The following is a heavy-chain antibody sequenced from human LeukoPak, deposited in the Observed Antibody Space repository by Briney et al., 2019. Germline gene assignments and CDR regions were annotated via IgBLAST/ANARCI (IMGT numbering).Heavy chain of an antibody. Sequence: SETLSLTCTVSGGSISSYYWSWIRQPPGKGLEWIGYIYYSGSTNYNPSLKSRVTISVDTSKNQFSLKLSSVTAADTAVYYCARDRFGRDGYDYWGQGTLVTVSS. CDR1: GGSISSYY. V-gene: IGHV4-59*01. J-gene: IGHJ4*02. CDR3: ARDRFGRDGYDY. CDR2: IYYSGST. D-gene: IGHD5-24*01.